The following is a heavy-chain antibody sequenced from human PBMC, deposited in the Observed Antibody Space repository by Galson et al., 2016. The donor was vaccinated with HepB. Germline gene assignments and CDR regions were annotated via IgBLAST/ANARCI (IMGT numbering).Heavy chain of an antibody. V-gene: IGHV3-23*01. D-gene: IGHD3-10*01. Sequence: SLRLSCAASGFSFSISGMSWVRQTPGRGLEWISGITGSGDTTHYADSVRGRFIISRDNSKNTLYLQMNSLRAEDTAIYYCLNYYASGSYFYWGQGTLVTVSS. CDR2: ITGSGDTT. J-gene: IGHJ4*02. CDR1: GFSFSISG. CDR3: LNYYASGSYFY.